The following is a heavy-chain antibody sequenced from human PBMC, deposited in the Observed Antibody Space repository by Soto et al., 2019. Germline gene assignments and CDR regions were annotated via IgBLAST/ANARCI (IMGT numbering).Heavy chain of an antibody. CDR2: IYYKGST. D-gene: IGHD3-22*01. J-gene: IGHJ4*02. CDR1: GGSISSYY. Sequence: SETLSLTCTVSGGSISSYYWSWIRQPPGKGLEWIGYIYYKGSTNYNPSLKSRVTISVDTSKNQFSLKLSSVTAADTAVYYCARRDPTYYYDSSGYSDYWGQGTLVTVSS. V-gene: IGHV4-59*08. CDR3: ARRDPTYYYDSSGYSDY.